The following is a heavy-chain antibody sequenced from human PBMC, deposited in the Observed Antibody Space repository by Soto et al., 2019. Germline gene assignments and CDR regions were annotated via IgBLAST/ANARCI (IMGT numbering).Heavy chain of an antibody. D-gene: IGHD6-19*01. CDR3: ARHETGAGPLYYYYYMDV. CDR1: GYSFTSYW. Sequence: GESLKISCKGSGYSFTSYWIGWVRQMPGKGLEWMGIIYPGDSDTRYSPSFQGQVTISADKSISTAYLQWSSLKASDTAMYYCARHETGAGPLYYYYYMDVWGKGTTVTVSS. CDR2: IYPGDSDT. J-gene: IGHJ6*03. V-gene: IGHV5-51*01.